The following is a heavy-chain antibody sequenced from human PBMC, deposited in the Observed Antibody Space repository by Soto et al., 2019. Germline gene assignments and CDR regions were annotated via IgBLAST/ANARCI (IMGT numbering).Heavy chain of an antibody. Sequence: PGGSLRLSCTGSGFDFGDYYMSWIRQAPGKGLEWVSYIDSGDGTTYYTDSVKGRFTISRDNAKKTVYLQMSSLRVEDTALYSCVRHYSSSSWFPFDSWGQGTLVTVSS. D-gene: IGHD6-13*01. V-gene: IGHV3-11*01. J-gene: IGHJ4*02. CDR1: GFDFGDYY. CDR3: VRHYSSSSWFPFDS. CDR2: IDSGDGTT.